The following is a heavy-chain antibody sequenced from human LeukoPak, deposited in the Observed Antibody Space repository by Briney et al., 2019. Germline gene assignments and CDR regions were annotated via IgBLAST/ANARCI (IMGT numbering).Heavy chain of an antibody. V-gene: IGHV3-64*01. J-gene: IGHJ6*02. CDR3: ARGLITGAAGTYYYYGMDV. CDR1: GFIFSRYG. D-gene: IGHD6-13*01. Sequence: QPGGSLRLSCVASGFIFSRYGMHWDRQAPGKGLEYVSAISNSGGSTYYANSVKGRFTISRDNSKNTLYLQMGSLRGEDMAVYYCARGLITGAAGTYYYYGMDVWGQGTTVTVSS. CDR2: ISNSGGST.